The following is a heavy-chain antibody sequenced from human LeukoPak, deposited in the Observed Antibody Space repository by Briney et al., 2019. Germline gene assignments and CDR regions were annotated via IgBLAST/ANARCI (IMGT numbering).Heavy chain of an antibody. Sequence: SETLSLTCAVYGRSFSGYYWSWIRQPPGKGLEWIGEINHRGSTHYNPSLKSRVTISVDTSKNQFSLKLTSVTAADTAVYYCARGGRVVGATPLLDYWGQGTLVTVSS. J-gene: IGHJ4*02. D-gene: IGHD1-26*01. V-gene: IGHV4-34*01. CDR3: ARGGRVVGATPLLDY. CDR2: INHRGST. CDR1: GRSFSGYY.